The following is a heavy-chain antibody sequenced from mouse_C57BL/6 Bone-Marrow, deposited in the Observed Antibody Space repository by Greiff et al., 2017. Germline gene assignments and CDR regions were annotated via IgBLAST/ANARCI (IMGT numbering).Heavy chain of an antibody. V-gene: IGHV1-85*01. CDR1: GYTFTSYD. CDR3: ARWAVVVPYAMDY. J-gene: IGHJ4*01. Sequence: VMLVESGPELVKPGASVKLSCKASGYTFTSYDINWVKQRPGQGLEWIGWIYPRDGSTKYNEKFKGKATLTVDTSSSTAYMELHSLTSEDSAVYFCARWAVVVPYAMDYWGQGTSVTVSS. D-gene: IGHD1-1*01. CDR2: IYPRDGST.